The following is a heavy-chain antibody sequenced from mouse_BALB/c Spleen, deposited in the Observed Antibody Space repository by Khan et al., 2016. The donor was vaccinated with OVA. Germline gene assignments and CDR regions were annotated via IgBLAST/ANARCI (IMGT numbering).Heavy chain of an antibody. J-gene: IGHJ3*01. D-gene: IGHD2-10*02. Sequence: VQLQQSGPELVKPGASMKISCKASGYSFSDYIMNWMKQSHGKNLEWIGLINPNNGDTFYNQKFTGKASLTVDKSSSTAHMELLSLTSEDSAGYYCARGGYGGVAYWGQGTLVTVSA. CDR2: INPNNGDT. V-gene: IGHV1-37*01. CDR1: GYSFSDYI. CDR3: ARGGYGGVAY.